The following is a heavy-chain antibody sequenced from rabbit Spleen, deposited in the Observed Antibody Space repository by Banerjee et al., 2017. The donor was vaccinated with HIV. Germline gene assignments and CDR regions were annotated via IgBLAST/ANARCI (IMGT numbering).Heavy chain of an antibody. CDR2: IDGGSSGST. D-gene: IGHD6-1*01. CDR1: GFTLSSYW. J-gene: IGHJ4*01. Sequence: QSLEESGGDLVKPGASLTLTCTASGFTLSSYWMCWVRQAPGKGLEWIACIDGGSSGSTYYASWAQGRFTISKTSSTTVTLQMTSLTAADTATYFCARGAGDVGYGLNLWGPGTLVTVS. V-gene: IGHV1S40*01. CDR3: ARGAGDVGYGLNL.